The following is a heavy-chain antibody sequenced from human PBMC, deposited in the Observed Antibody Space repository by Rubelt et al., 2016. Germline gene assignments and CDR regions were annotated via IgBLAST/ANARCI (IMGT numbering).Heavy chain of an antibody. V-gene: IGHV4-38-2*02. Sequence: QVQLQASGPGLVQPSETLSLPCPVSCYSLSRGYYSGWIRQPPGKGLEWIGSIYHSGSTYYNPSNKRRVTITVQPSKNQLSLKRGSVTAAETAVYYCARGPSYYDVWSGPQGYWGQGTLVTVSS. CDR3: ARGPSYYDVWSGPQGY. CDR2: IYHSGST. J-gene: IGHJ4*02. D-gene: IGHD3-3*01. CDR1: CYSLSRGYY.